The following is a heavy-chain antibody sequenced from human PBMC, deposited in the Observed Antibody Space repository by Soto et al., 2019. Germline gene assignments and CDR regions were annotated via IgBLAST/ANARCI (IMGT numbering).Heavy chain of an antibody. J-gene: IGHJ4*02. Sequence: SETLSLTCTVSGGSISSSSYYWGWIRQPPGKGLEWIGSIYYSGSTYYNPSLKSRVTISVDTSKNQFSLKLSSVTASDTAMYYCARWGIAVAGSDFDYWGQGTLVTVSS. V-gene: IGHV4-39*07. CDR3: ARWGIAVAGSDFDY. CDR1: GGSISSSSYY. D-gene: IGHD6-19*01. CDR2: IYYSGST.